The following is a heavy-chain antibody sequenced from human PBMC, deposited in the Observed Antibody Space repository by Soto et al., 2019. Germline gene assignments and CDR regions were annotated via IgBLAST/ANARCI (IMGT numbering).Heavy chain of an antibody. CDR1: GYTFTSYG. Sequence: ASVKVSCKASGYTFTSYGISWVRQAPGQGLEWMGWISAYNGNTNYAQKLQGRVTMTTDTSTSTAYMELRSLRSDDTAVYYCARVFKDILTGQPPHYYYYMDVWGKGTTVTVSS. J-gene: IGHJ6*03. CDR3: ARVFKDILTGQPPHYYYYMDV. V-gene: IGHV1-18*01. CDR2: ISAYNGNT. D-gene: IGHD3-9*01.